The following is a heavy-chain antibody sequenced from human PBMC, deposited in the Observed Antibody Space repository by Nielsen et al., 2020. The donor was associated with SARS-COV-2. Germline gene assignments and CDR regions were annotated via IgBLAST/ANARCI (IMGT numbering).Heavy chain of an antibody. J-gene: IGHJ3*02. CDR1: GGSISSGGYS. CDR2: IYHSGRT. D-gene: IGHD3-16*01. V-gene: IGHV4-30-2*01. Sequence: LRLSCAVSGGSISSGGYSWSWIRQPPGKGPEWIGYIYHSGRTYYNPSLKSRVTISVDRSKNQFSLKLSSVTAADTAVYYCARGGRITFGGADDAFDIWGQGTMVTVSS. CDR3: ARGGRITFGGADDAFDI.